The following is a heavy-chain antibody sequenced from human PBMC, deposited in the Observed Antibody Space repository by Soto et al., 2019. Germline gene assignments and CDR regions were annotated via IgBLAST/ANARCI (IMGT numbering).Heavy chain of an antibody. D-gene: IGHD3-22*01. J-gene: IGHJ4*02. CDR2: VYYSGST. V-gene: IGHV4-39*01. CDR1: GGSISSSSSY. Sequence: SSETLSLTCTVSGGSISSSSSYWGWIRQPPGKGLEWIATVYYSGSTYYNPSLKSRVTISVDTSTNQFSLWLNSVTAADTAVYYCARHLDYYDSSSYFDFWGQRTLVTVSS. CDR3: ARHLDYYDSSSYFDF.